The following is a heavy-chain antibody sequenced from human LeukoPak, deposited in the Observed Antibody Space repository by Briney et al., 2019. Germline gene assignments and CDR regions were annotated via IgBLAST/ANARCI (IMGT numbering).Heavy chain of an antibody. J-gene: IGHJ4*02. V-gene: IGHV3-21*04. CDR2: ISSSSSYI. CDR3: ARDLGGRWLQLQVFDY. CDR1: GFTFSSYS. Sequence: PGGSLRLSCAASGFTFSSYSMNWARQAPGKGLEWVSSISSSSSYIYYADSVKGRFTISRDNAKNSLYLQMNSLRSDDTAVYYCARDLGGRWLQLQVFDYWGQGTLVTVSS. D-gene: IGHD5-24*01.